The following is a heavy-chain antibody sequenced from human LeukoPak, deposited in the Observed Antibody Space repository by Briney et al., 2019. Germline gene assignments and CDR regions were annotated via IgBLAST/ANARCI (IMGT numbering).Heavy chain of an antibody. V-gene: IGHV3-43*02. CDR2: ISGDGGST. Sequence: PGGSLRLSCAASGFTFDDYAMHWVRQAPGKGLERVSLISGDGGSTYYADSVKGRFTISRDNSKNSLYLQMNSLRTEDTALYYCAKERLWGSYRTNGIDYWGQGTLVTVSS. CDR1: GFTFDDYA. J-gene: IGHJ4*02. CDR3: AKERLWGSYRTNGIDY. D-gene: IGHD3-16*02.